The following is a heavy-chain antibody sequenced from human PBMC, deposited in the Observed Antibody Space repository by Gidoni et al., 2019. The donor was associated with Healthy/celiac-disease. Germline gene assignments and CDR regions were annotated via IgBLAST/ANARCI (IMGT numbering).Heavy chain of an antibody. Sequence: QVQLVQSGAEVKKPGSSVKVSCKASGGTFSSYAISWVRPAPGQGLEWMGGIIPIFGTANYAQKFQGRVTITADESTSTAYMELSSLRSEDTAVYYCARLVDTAMARSYYYMDVWGKGTTVTVSS. V-gene: IGHV1-69*01. J-gene: IGHJ6*03. CDR3: ARLVDTAMARSYYYMDV. CDR1: GGTFSSYA. D-gene: IGHD5-18*01. CDR2: IIPIFGTA.